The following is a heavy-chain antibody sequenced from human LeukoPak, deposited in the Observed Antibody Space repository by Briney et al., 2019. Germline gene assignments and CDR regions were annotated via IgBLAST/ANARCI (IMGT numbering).Heavy chain of an antibody. V-gene: IGHV4-59*12. D-gene: IGHD3-16*01. J-gene: IGHJ4*02. Sequence: SETLSLTCTVSGGSISSDYWSWIRQSPGKGLEWIGYIYYSGTTSYNPSLKSRVTISLDTSKNQFSLQLHSVTPDDTAIYYCAREDLGAAYFDFWGQGTLVTVSS. CDR2: IYYSGTT. CDR3: AREDLGAAYFDF. CDR1: GGSISSDY.